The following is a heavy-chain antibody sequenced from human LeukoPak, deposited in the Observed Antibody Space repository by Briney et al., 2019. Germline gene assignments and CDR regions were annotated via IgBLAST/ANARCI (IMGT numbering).Heavy chain of an antibody. V-gene: IGHV4-39*01. J-gene: IGHJ5*02. Sequence: SETLSLTCTVSGGSISSSSYYWGWIRQPPGKGLEWIGTIYYSGSTYYNPSLKSRVTVSVDTSKNQFSLKLSSVTAADTAVYYCARSYDFWSGANNWFDPWGQGTLVTVSS. CDR2: IYYSGST. D-gene: IGHD3-3*01. CDR1: GGSISSSSYY. CDR3: ARSYDFWSGANNWFDP.